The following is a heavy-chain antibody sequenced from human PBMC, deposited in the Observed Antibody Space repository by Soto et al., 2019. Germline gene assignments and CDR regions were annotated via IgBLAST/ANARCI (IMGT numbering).Heavy chain of an antibody. CDR3: ARVRKGAAAGTYYGMDV. CDR1: GYTFTGYY. CDR2: INPNSGGT. V-gene: IGHV1-2*02. J-gene: IGHJ6*02. Sequence: ASVKVSCKASGYTFTGYYMHWVRQAPGQGLERMGWINPNSGGTNYAQKFQGRVTMTRDTSISTAYMELSRLRSDDTAVYYCARVRKGAAAGTYYGMDVWGQGTTVTVSS. D-gene: IGHD6-13*01.